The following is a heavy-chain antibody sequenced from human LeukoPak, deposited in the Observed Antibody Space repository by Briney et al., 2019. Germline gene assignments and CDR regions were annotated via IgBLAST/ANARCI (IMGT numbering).Heavy chain of an antibody. J-gene: IGHJ3*02. Sequence: SETLSLTCTVSGVSISSYSWSWLRQPAGKGLEWIGRIYTSGSTNYNPSLKSRVTISVDTSKNQFSLKLSSVTAADTAVYYCAKEEIMADDAFDIWGQGTMVTVSS. V-gene: IGHV4-4*07. CDR3: AKEEIMADDAFDI. CDR2: IYTSGST. D-gene: IGHD5-12*01. CDR1: GVSISSYS.